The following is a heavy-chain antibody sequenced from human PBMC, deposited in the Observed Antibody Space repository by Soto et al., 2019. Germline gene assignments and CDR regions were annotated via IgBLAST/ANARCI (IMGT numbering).Heavy chain of an antibody. V-gene: IGHV3-30-3*01. J-gene: IGHJ4*02. CDR3: ARELRNTAMDSCFVY. Sequence: GGSLRLSCAASGFTFSSYAMHWVRQAPGKGLEWVAVISYDGSNKYYADSVKGRFTISRDNSKNTLYLQMNSLRAEDTAVYYCARELRNTAMDSCFVYWGQGTLVTVSS. D-gene: IGHD5-18*01. CDR2: ISYDGSNK. CDR1: GFTFSSYA.